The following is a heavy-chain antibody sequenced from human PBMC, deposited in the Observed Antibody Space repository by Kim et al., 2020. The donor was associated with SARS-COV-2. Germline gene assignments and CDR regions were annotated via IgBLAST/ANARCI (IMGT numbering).Heavy chain of an antibody. Sequence: GGSLRLSCAASGFTFSNAWMSWVRQAPGKGLEWVGRIKSKTDGGTTDYAAPVKGRFTISRDDSKNTLYLQMNSLKTEDTAVYYCTTDIAVAGPSRGVYGNRGYYYYGMDVWGQGTTVTVSS. V-gene: IGHV3-15*01. J-gene: IGHJ6*02. D-gene: IGHD6-19*01. CDR2: IKSKTDGGTT. CDR1: GFTFSNAW. CDR3: TTDIAVAGPSRGVYGNRGYYYYGMDV.